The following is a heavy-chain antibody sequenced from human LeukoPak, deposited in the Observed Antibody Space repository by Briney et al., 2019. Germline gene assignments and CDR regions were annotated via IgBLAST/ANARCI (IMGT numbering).Heavy chain of an antibody. CDR3: ARGKYTSFDN. J-gene: IGHJ4*02. CDR1: GDSIFTNNVA. Sequence: SQTLSLTCAISGDSIFTNNVAWHWIRQSPSRGLEWLGRTYYRSKCSFDYAVSVKSRITINADTSKNQFSLQLSSVTPEDTAVYYCARGKYTSFDNWGQGTLVTVSS. V-gene: IGHV6-1*01. D-gene: IGHD6-6*01. CDR2: TYYRSKCSF.